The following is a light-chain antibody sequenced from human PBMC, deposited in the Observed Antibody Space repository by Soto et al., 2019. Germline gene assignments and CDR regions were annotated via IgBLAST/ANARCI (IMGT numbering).Light chain of an antibody. CDR2: AAS. CDR3: QQSYSIPLT. CDR1: HGISSY. V-gene: IGKV1-39*01. J-gene: IGKJ1*01. Sequence: DVQMTQSPSSLPASVGDRVTITCRASHGISSYLAWYQQKPGRAPELLIYAASSLPSGVPSRFSGSGSGTDFTLTISSLQAEDFATYYCQQSYSIPLTFGRGTKVDIK.